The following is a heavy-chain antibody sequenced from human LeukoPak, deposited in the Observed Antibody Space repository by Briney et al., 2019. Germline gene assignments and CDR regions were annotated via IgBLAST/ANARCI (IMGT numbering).Heavy chain of an antibody. J-gene: IGHJ6*03. Sequence: ASVKVSCKASGYTFTSYGISWVRQPPGQGLEWMGWISAYNGHTNYAQKLQGRVTMTTDTSTSTAYMELRSLRSDDTAVYYCAKCPTMVRGVNLFDFYYMDVWGKGTTVTVSS. CDR3: AKCPTMVRGVNLFDFYYMDV. CDR2: ISAYNGHT. V-gene: IGHV1-18*01. D-gene: IGHD3-10*01. CDR1: GYTFTSYG.